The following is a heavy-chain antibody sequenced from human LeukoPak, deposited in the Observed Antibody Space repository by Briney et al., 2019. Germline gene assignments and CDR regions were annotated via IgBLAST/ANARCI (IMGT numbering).Heavy chain of an antibody. CDR3: ASSPDSSYYYDSSGYSLDY. D-gene: IGHD3-22*01. Sequence: SVKVSCKASGGTFSSYAISWVRQAPGQGLEWMGRIIPILGIAIYAQKFQGRVTITADKSTSTAYMELSSLRSEDTAVYYCASSPDSSYYYDSSGYSLDYWGQGTLVTVSS. V-gene: IGHV1-69*04. CDR2: IIPILGIA. CDR1: GGTFSSYA. J-gene: IGHJ4*02.